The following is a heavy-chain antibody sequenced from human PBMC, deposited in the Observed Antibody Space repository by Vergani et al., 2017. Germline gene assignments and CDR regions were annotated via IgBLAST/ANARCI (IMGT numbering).Heavy chain of an antibody. CDR3: ARDKSKRAPAVMGTYYYYMDV. Sequence: QVQLVESGGGVVQPGGSLRLSCAASGFSFSTYGMHWVRQAPGRGLEWVAGIWHDGSNEKYVDSGQGRFTISRDNSKNTLYLEMESLRVEDTAVYFCARDKSKRAPAVMGTYYYYMDVWGKGTKVTVSS. J-gene: IGHJ6*03. CDR1: GFSFSTYG. D-gene: IGHD3-16*01. V-gene: IGHV3-33*01. CDR2: IWHDGSNE.